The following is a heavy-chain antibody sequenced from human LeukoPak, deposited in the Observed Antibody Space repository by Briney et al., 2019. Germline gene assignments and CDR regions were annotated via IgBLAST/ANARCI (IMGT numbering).Heavy chain of an antibody. D-gene: IGHD3-22*01. CDR1: GFTFSSYA. V-gene: IGHV3-23*01. CDR3: AKDLYYDSSGYLPGYFDY. J-gene: IGHJ4*02. CDR2: ISGSGGST. Sequence: GGSLRLSCAPSGFTFSSYAMSWVRQAPGKGLEWVSAISGSGGSTYYADSVKGRFTISRDNSKNTLYLQMNSLRAEDTAVYYCAKDLYYDSSGYLPGYFDYWGQGTLVTVSS.